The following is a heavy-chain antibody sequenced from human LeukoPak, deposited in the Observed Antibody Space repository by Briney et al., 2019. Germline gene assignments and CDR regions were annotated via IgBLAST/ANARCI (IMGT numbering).Heavy chain of an antibody. CDR1: GFTFSSYG. Sequence: PGGSLRLSCAASGFTFSSYGMHWVRQAPGKGLEWVAVISYDGSNKYYADSVKGRFTISRDNSKNTLYLQMNSLRAEDTAVYYCAKDRGVATTRFGLFDPWGQGTLVTVSS. J-gene: IGHJ5*02. D-gene: IGHD5-12*01. CDR3: AKDRGVATTRFGLFDP. V-gene: IGHV3-30*18. CDR2: ISYDGSNK.